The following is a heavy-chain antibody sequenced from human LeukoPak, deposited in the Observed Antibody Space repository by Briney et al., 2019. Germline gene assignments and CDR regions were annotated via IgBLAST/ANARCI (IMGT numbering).Heavy chain of an antibody. J-gene: IGHJ4*02. V-gene: IGHV3-53*05. CDR1: GFTVSSKY. CDR2: IHSGGST. Sequence: PGGSLRLSCAASGFTVSSKYMSWVRQAPGKGLEWVSVIHSGGSTHYADSVKGRFTISRDNSKNTLYLQMNSLRGEDTALYFCARGRYYMDYWGQGTLVTVSS. CDR3: ARGRYYMDY.